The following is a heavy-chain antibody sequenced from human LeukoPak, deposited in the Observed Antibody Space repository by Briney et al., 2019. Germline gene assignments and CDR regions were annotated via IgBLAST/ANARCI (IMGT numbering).Heavy chain of an antibody. D-gene: IGHD2-15*01. J-gene: IGHJ6*02. CDR2: INPNSGGA. CDR1: GYTFTGYY. V-gene: IGHV1-2*06. Sequence: ASVKVSCKASGYTFTGYYIHWVRQAPGQGLEWMGRINPNSGGANYAQNFQGRVTMTRDTSISTAYMELSRLGSDDTAVYYCASGEVGVVYRAGGRYYYYYHAMDVWGQGTTVTVSS. CDR3: ASGEVGVVYRAGGRYYYYYHAMDV.